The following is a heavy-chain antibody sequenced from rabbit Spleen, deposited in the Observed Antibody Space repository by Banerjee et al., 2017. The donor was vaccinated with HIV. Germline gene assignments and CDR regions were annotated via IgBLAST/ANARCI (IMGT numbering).Heavy chain of an antibody. CDR3: ARETSSGWGVISYYFNL. CDR1: GFSFTSRYY. CDR2: IVTGGT. Sequence: QSLEESGGDLVKPGASLTLTCTASGFSFTSRYYMCWVRQAPGKGLEWIACIVTGGTEYANWAKGRFTISKTSSTTVTLQMTSLTAADTATYFCARETSSGWGVISYYFNLWGPGTLVTVS. D-gene: IGHD4-1*01. J-gene: IGHJ4*01. V-gene: IGHV1S40*01.